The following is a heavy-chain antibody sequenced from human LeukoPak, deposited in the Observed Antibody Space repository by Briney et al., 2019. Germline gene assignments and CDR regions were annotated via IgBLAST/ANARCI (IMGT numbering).Heavy chain of an antibody. Sequence: GGSLRLSCAASGFTFSNYWMTWVRQAPGKGLEWVANIKQDGSEISYVDSVKGRFTISRDNAKNSLYLQMENLSAEDTAVYYCARESGIMVGDYYYYYMDVWGIGTTVTVSS. J-gene: IGHJ6*03. V-gene: IGHV3-7*01. CDR3: ARESGIMVGDYYYYYMDV. CDR1: GFTFSNYW. D-gene: IGHD1-26*01. CDR2: IKQDGSEI.